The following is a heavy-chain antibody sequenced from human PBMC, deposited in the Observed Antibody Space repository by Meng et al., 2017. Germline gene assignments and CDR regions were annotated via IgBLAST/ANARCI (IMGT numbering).Heavy chain of an antibody. CDR3: ASLPPNVDTAMVATAPLDY. Sequence: GESLKISCAASGFTFSSYSMNWVRQAPGKGLEWVSSISSSSSYIYYADSVKGRFTITRDNAKNSLYLQMNSLRAEDTAVYYCASLPPNVDTAMVATAPLDYWGQGTLVTVSS. D-gene: IGHD5-18*01. V-gene: IGHV3-21*01. CDR1: GFTFSSYS. J-gene: IGHJ4*02. CDR2: ISSSSSYI.